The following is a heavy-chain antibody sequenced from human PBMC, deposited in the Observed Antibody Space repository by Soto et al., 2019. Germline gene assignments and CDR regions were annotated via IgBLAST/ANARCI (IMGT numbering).Heavy chain of an antibody. CDR2: IYPGDSDT. J-gene: IGHJ3*02. D-gene: IGHD3-3*01. CDR3: ARSRGSITIFGVVIRPIDAFDI. CDR1: GYSFTSYW. Sequence: GESLKSSCKGSGYSFTSYWIGWVRQMPGKGLAWMGIIYPGDSDTRYSPSFQGQVTISADKSISTAYLQWSSLKASDTAMYYCARSRGSITIFGVVIRPIDAFDIWGQGTMVTVSS. V-gene: IGHV5-51*01.